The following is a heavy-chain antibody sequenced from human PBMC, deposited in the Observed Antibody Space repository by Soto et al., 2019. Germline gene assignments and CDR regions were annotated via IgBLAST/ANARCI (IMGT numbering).Heavy chain of an antibody. Sequence: QITLKESGPTLVKPTQTLTLTCTFSGFSLSTSGVGVGWIRQPPGKALEWLALIYWDGDKHYNPSLKSRLTSAEDLSENEVVLIMSNMDPVDTATYSCAHRRDRGYYFGPYDYWGQGTLVTVSS. CDR2: IYWDGDK. CDR1: GFSLSTSGVG. V-gene: IGHV2-5*02. J-gene: IGHJ4*01. D-gene: IGHD5-18*01. CDR3: AHRRDRGYYFGPYDY.